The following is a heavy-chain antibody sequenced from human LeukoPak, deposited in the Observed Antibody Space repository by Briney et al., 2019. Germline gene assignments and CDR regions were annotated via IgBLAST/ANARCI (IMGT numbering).Heavy chain of an antibody. J-gene: IGHJ4*02. D-gene: IGHD6-19*01. V-gene: IGHV4-38-2*02. CDR1: DYSISRGHY. CDR2: IYYTGSS. CDR3: VRGTGWSYYFDY. Sequence: SETLSLTCIVSDYSISRGHYWGWIRQPPEKGLEWIGTIYYTGSSFYNPSLKSRLSISADTSKNQFSLRLSSVTAADSAVYYCVRGTGWSYYFDYWGQGTLVTVSS.